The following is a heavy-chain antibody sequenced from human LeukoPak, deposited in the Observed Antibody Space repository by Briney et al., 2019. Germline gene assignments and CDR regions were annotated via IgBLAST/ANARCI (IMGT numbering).Heavy chain of an antibody. D-gene: IGHD2-15*01. J-gene: IGHJ6*03. CDR1: GFTFSSYG. V-gene: IGHV3-30*18. CDR2: ISYDGSNK. CDR3: AKPHCSGGSCYYYYYMDV. Sequence: PGRSLRLSCAASGFTFSSYGMHWVRQAPGKGLEWVAVISYDGSNKYYADSVKGRFTISRDNSKNTLYLQMNSLRAEDTAVYYCAKPHCSGGSCYYYYYMDVWGKGTTVTISS.